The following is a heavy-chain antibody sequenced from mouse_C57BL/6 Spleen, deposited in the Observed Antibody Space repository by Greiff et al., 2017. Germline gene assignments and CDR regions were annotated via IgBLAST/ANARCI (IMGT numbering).Heavy chain of an antibody. CDR2: INPYNGGT. CDR1: GYTFTDYY. D-gene: IGHD1-1*01. J-gene: IGHJ2*01. Sequence: EVQLQQSGPVLVKPGASVKMSCKASGYTFTDYYMNWVKQSHGKSLEWIGVINPYNGGTSYNQKFKGKATLTVDKSSSTAYMELNSLTSEDSAVYYCAESGDIGYGSSYGGYFDYWGQGTTLTVSS. CDR3: AESGDIGYGSSYGGYFDY. V-gene: IGHV1-19*01.